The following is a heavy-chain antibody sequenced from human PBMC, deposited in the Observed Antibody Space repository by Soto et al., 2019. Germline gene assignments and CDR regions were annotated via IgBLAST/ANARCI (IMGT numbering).Heavy chain of an antibody. Sequence: QVQLVQSGAEVKKPGSSVKVSCKASGGTFRSYAISWVRQAPGQGLAWMGGIIPIFGTANYAQKFQGRVTITADESTSTASMELSSLRSEDTAVYYCARAATAIIAGAGTDYYYGMDVWGQGTTVTVSS. CDR3: ARAATAIIAGAGTDYYYGMDV. CDR2: IIPIFGTA. J-gene: IGHJ6*02. CDR1: GGTFRSYA. D-gene: IGHD6-19*01. V-gene: IGHV1-69*01.